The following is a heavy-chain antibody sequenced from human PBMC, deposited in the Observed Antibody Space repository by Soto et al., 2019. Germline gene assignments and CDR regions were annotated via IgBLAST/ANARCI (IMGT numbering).Heavy chain of an antibody. CDR3: ASAATVNGMDV. D-gene: IGHD1-26*01. CDR2: INRDGSST. CDR1: GFTFSSYW. J-gene: IGHJ6*02. Sequence: GGSLRLSCAASGFTFSSYWMHWVRQAPGKGLVWVSRINRDGSSTNYADSVKGRFTVSRDNAKNTLDLQMNSLRAEDTAVYYCASAATVNGMDVWGQGTTVTVSS. V-gene: IGHV3-74*01.